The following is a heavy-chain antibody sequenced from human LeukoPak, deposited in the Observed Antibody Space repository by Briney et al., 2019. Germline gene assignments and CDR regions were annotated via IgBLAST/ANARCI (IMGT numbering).Heavy chain of an antibody. CDR2: IIPIFGTA. J-gene: IGHJ3*02. V-gene: IGHV1-69*13. D-gene: IGHD6-13*01. CDR1: GGTFSSYA. CDR3: AREGDRIAAAAFDI. Sequence: GASVKVSCKASGGTFSSYAISWVRQAPGQGLEWMGGIIPIFGTANYAQKFQGRVTITADESTSTAYMELSSLRSEDTAVYYCAREGDRIAAAAFDIWGQGTMVTVSS.